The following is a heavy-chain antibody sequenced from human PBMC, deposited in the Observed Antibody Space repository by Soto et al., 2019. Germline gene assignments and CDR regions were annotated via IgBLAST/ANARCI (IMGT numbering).Heavy chain of an antibody. D-gene: IGHD5-18*01. J-gene: IGHJ6*02. CDR1: GYTFTGYY. V-gene: IGHV1-2*04. CDR3: AGDGSVYSAMVNYYSYYGMDV. Sequence: ASVKVSCKASGYTFTGYYMHWVRQAPGQGLEWMGWINPNSGGTNYAQKFQGWVTMTRDTSISTAYMELSRLRSDDTAVYYCAGDGSVYSAMVNYYSYYGMDVWGQGTTVTVSS. CDR2: INPNSGGT.